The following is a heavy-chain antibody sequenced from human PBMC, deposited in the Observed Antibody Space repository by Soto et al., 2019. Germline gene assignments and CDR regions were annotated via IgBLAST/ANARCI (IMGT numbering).Heavy chain of an antibody. D-gene: IGHD3-10*01. CDR3: ARARGFDY. J-gene: IGHJ4*02. V-gene: IGHV3-48*01. Sequence: PGGSLRLSCAASGFTFSSYSMNWVRQAPGKGLEWVSYISSSSSTIYYADSVKGRFTISRDNAKNSLCLQMNSLRAEDTAVYYCARARGFDYWGQGTLVTVSS. CDR2: ISSSSSTI. CDR1: GFTFSSYS.